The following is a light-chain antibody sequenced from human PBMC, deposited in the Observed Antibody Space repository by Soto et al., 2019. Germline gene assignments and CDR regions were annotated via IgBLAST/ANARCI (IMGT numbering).Light chain of an antibody. CDR3: AAWDDSLNALV. CDR2: SNN. J-gene: IGLJ1*01. CDR1: SSNIGSNT. V-gene: IGLV1-44*01. Sequence: QSVLTQPPSASGTPGQRVTISCSGSSSNIGSNTVSWYQQVPGTAPKLLIYSNNQRPSGVPDRFSGSKSGTSASLPTSGLQSEDEADYYCAAWDDSLNALVFGTGTKVTVL.